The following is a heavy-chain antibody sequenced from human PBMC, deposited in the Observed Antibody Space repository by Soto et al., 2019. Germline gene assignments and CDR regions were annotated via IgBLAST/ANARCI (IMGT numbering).Heavy chain of an antibody. V-gene: IGHV1-69*14. D-gene: IGHD1-20*01. Sequence: QVQLVQSGAEVKKPGSSVKVSCTASGGTFDTYAISWVRQAPGQGLEWMGGSIPSFGTKNYAQKFRGRVTFTADKSTTTAYMELSSLTSDDTAIYYCVRSSRYTPSPDGFRVWWFDPWGQGTLVTVSS. CDR1: GGTFDTYA. J-gene: IGHJ5*02. CDR2: SIPSFGTK. CDR3: VRSSRYTPSPDGFRVWWFDP.